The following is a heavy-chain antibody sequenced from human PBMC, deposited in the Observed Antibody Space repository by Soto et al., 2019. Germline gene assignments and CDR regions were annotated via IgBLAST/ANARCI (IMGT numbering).Heavy chain of an antibody. J-gene: IGHJ4*02. CDR1: GGSINSAGYY. CDR2: IYYSGST. D-gene: IGHD3-10*01. CDR3: TTRFDGFGSFEY. V-gene: IGHV4-31*03. Sequence: QVQLQESGPGLVKPSQTLSLTCTVSGGSINSAGYYWSWIRQHPGKGLEWIGYIYYSGSTYYNPSLKSRVTISVDKSRNQFSLQLTSVSAADTALYYCTTRFDGFGSFEYWGQGTLVTVSS.